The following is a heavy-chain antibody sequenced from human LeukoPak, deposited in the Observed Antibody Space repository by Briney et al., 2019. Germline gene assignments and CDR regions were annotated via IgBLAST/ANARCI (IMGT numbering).Heavy chain of an antibody. CDR2: ISGGGGST. CDR3: AKFYDILTSYFDY. D-gene: IGHD3-9*01. Sequence: GGSLRLSCTASGFTFSSYAMSWVRQSPGKGLEWVSAISGGGGSTYYAYYTDSVKGRFTISRDNSKNTLYLQMNSLRAEDTAVYYCAKFYDILTSYFDYWGQGTLVTVSS. V-gene: IGHV3-23*01. J-gene: IGHJ4*02. CDR1: GFTFSSYA.